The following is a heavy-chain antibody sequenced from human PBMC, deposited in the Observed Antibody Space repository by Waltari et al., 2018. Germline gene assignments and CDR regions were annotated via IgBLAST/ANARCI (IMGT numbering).Heavy chain of an antibody. Sequence: HVQLQESGPGLVKPSETLSLTCSVSGDFPSDDHWTWVRQAPGKGLEWIAYLRDTRGTQCTPSLESRVTVSAVTSKKQFSLRLTSVSAADTAVYYWARVPTKYYDSIGWGFFDQWGQGILVTVSS. D-gene: IGHD3-22*01. V-gene: IGHV4-59*12. CDR1: GDFPSDDH. J-gene: IGHJ4*02. CDR2: LRDTRGT. CDR3: ARVPTKYYDSIGWGFFDQ.